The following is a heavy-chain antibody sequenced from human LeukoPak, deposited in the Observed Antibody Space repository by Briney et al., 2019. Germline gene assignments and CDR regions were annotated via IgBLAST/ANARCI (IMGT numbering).Heavy chain of an antibody. V-gene: IGHV3-30*02. Sequence: PGGSLRLSCAASGFTFSSYGMHWVRQAPGKGLEWVAFIRYDGSNKYYADSVKGRFTISRDNSKNMLYLQMNSLRAEDTAVYYCAKDRGWYFDYWGQGTLVTVSS. D-gene: IGHD3-10*01. J-gene: IGHJ4*02. CDR1: GFTFSSYG. CDR2: IRYDGSNK. CDR3: AKDRGWYFDY.